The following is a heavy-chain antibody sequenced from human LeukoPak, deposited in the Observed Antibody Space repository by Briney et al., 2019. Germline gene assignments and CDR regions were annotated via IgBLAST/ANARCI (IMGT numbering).Heavy chain of an antibody. CDR3: AKDQGYCSSTSCFLDY. D-gene: IGHD2-2*01. V-gene: IGHV3-23*01. J-gene: IGHJ4*02. Sequence: PGGSLRLSCAASGFTFSSYAMSWVRQAPGKGLEWVSAISGSGGSTYHADSVKGRFTISRDNSKNTLFLQMNSLRAEDTAVYYCAKDQGYCSSTSCFLDYWGQGTLVTVSS. CDR2: ISGSGGST. CDR1: GFTFSSYA.